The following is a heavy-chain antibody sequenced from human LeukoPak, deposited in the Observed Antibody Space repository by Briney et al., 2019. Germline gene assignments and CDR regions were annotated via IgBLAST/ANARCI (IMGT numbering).Heavy chain of an antibody. CDR1: GFTFSSYA. D-gene: IGHD6-19*01. V-gene: IGHV3-30*04. J-gene: IGHJ4*02. CDR2: ISYDGSNK. CDR3: ARDRYSSRWQYGFDY. Sequence: PGRSLRLSCAASGFTFSSYAMHWVRQAPGKGLEWVAVISYDGSNKYYADSVKGRFTISRDNSKNTLYLQMNSLRAEDTAVYYCARDRYSSRWQYGFDYWGQGTLVTVSS.